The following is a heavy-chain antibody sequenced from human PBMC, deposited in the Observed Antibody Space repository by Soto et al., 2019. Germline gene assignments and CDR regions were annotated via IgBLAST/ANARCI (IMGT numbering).Heavy chain of an antibody. Sequence: GGSLRLSCAASGFTFSSYAMSWVRQAPGKGLEWVSAISGSGGSTYYADSVKGRFTISRDNSKNTLYLQMNSLRAEDTAVYYCAKDHYGDYEGICSYWGQGTLVTVSS. V-gene: IGHV3-23*01. CDR1: GFTFSSYA. CDR3: AKDHYGDYEGICSY. CDR2: ISGSGGST. J-gene: IGHJ4*02. D-gene: IGHD4-17*01.